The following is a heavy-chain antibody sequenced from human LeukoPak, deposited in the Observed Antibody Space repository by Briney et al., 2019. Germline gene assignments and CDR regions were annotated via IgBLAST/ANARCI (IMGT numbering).Heavy chain of an antibody. J-gene: IGHJ5*02. CDR3: ARDFGGGGWFDP. CDR2: INPSGGST. D-gene: IGHD3-10*01. Sequence: ASVKVSCKASGYTFTSYYMHWVRQAPGQGLEWMGIINPSGGSTTYAQKLQGRVTMTTDTSTSTAYMELRSLRSDDTAVYYCARDFGGGGWFDPWGQGTLVTVSS. V-gene: IGHV1-46*01. CDR1: GYTFTSYY.